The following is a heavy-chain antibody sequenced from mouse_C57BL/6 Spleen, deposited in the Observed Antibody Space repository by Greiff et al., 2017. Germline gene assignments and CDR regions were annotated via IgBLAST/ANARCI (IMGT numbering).Heavy chain of an antibody. V-gene: IGHV1-18*01. CDR3: AVYYYGSRGFAY. CDR2: ITPTNGGT. J-gene: IGHJ3*01. Sequence: EVQLQQSGPELVKPGASVKIPCKASGYTFTDSNMDWVKQSHGTSLEWIGDITPTNGGTNYNQKFKGKATLTVDKSSSTAYMELRCLTSEDTAVDYCAVYYYGSRGFAYWGQGTLVTVSA. CDR1: GYTFTDSN. D-gene: IGHD1-1*01.